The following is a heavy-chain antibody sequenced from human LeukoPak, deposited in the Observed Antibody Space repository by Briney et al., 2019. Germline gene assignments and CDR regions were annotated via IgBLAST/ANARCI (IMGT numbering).Heavy chain of an antibody. J-gene: IGHJ5*02. CDR2: INPNSGGT. D-gene: IGHD5-24*01. Sequence: RGASVKVSCKTSGYTFTGYYMHWVRQAPGQGLEWMGWINPNSGGTNYAQKFQGRVTMTRNTSISTAYMELSSLRSEDTAVYYCARGRAEMATIIHWFDPWGQGTLVTVSS. CDR3: ARGRAEMATIIHWFDP. V-gene: IGHV1-2*02. CDR1: GYTFTGYY.